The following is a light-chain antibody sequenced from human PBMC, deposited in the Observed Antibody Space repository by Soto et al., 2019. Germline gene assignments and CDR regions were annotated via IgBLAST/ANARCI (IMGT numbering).Light chain of an antibody. CDR1: QSISSW. CDR2: KAS. CDR3: QQYNSYPWT. V-gene: IGKV1-5*03. J-gene: IGKJ1*01. Sequence: DIQMTQSPSTLSASVGDRVTITCRASQSISSWLAWYQQKPGKAPNLLIYKASSLESGVPSRFSGSGSGTEFTLTISCLQPDDFATYYCQQYNSYPWTFGQGTKVEIK.